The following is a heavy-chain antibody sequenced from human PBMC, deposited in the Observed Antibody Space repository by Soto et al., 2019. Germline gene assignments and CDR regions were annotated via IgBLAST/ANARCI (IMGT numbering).Heavy chain of an antibody. CDR1: GYTFTGYY. CDR3: ARESGGATATLDYYYFYMDV. Sequence: ASVKVSCKASGYTFTGYYMHWVRQAPGQGLEWMGWINPNSGGTNYAQKFQGWVTMTRDTSISTAYMELSRLRSDDTAVYYCARESGGATATLDYYYFYMDVWGIGTTVTVSS. D-gene: IGHD5-12*01. V-gene: IGHV1-2*04. CDR2: INPNSGGT. J-gene: IGHJ6*03.